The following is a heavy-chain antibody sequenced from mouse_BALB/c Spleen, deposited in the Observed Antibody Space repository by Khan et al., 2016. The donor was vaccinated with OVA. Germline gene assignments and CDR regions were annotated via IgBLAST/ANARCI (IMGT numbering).Heavy chain of an antibody. CDR3: ARRGLNGIFVY. J-gene: IGHJ3*01. D-gene: IGHD1-3*01. V-gene: IGHV1-7*01. CDR1: GYSFITYW. Sequence: QVQLKESGAELAKPGASLKMSCTASGYSFITYWIHWVKQRPGQGLEWIGYIDPSTGYTEYNQKFKDKATLTADKSSSTAYMQLTSLTSEDSAVYYCARRGLNGIFVYWGHGTLVTVSA. CDR2: IDPSTGYT.